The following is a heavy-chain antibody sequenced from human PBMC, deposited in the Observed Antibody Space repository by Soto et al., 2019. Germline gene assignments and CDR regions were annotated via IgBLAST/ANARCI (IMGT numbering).Heavy chain of an antibody. V-gene: IGHV4-39*02. D-gene: IGHD3-10*01. CDR1: AGSIISSSYY. CDR2: IYYSGST. CDR3: ARRGSGSYSDY. Sequence: NPSEGLSLTCTLAAGSIISSSYYWGWIRHPAWKGLEGIGSIYYSGSTYYNPSLKSRVTISVDTSKSHSHPKLSSVTAAVTAVYYCARRGSGSYSDYWGQGTLVTVSS. J-gene: IGHJ4*02.